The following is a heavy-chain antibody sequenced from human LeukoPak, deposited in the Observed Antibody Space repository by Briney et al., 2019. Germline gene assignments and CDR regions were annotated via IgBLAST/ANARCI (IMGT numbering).Heavy chain of an antibody. Sequence: SQTLSLTSALSRDRVSMTSAACNWIRQSPSRGLEWLGRTYFRSEWSTDYAVSVKSRVTINADTSKNHVSLQLNFVTSEDTAVYSGPKAYDADSGHSLDIDPWGQGTLITVSS. CDR3: PKAYDADSGHSLDIDP. CDR2: TYFRSEWST. CDR1: RDRVSMTSAA. D-gene: IGHD3-22*01. V-gene: IGHV6-1*01. J-gene: IGHJ5*02.